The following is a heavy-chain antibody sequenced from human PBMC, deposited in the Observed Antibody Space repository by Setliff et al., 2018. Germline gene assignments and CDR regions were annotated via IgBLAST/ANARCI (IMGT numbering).Heavy chain of an antibody. CDR1: GYTFTDYY. J-gene: IGHJ3*02. CDR3: ATNSGGNTIDAFDI. CDR2: VNPDSGGT. Sequence: ASVKVSCKASGYTFTDYYIHWVRQAPGQGLEWMGRVNPDSGGTNYAQKFQGRVTMTRDTSITAAYMELSRLRSDDSAVYYCATNSGGNTIDAFDIWGQGTMATVS. V-gene: IGHV1-2*06. D-gene: IGHD2-15*01.